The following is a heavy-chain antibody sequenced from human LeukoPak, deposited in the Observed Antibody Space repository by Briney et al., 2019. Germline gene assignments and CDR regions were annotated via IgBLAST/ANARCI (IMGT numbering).Heavy chain of an antibody. J-gene: IGHJ4*02. CDR1: GGSISSSSYY. CDR3: ARAPVVTPYFDY. V-gene: IGHV4-39*07. Sequence: NPSETLSLTCTVSGGSISSSSYYWGWIRQPPGKGLEWIGSIYYSGSTYYNPSLKSRVTISVDTSKNQFSLKLSSVTAADTAVYYCARAPVVTPYFDYWGQGTLVTVSS. D-gene: IGHD4-23*01. CDR2: IYYSGST.